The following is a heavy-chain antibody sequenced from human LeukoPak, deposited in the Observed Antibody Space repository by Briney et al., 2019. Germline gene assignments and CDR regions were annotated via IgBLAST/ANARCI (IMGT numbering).Heavy chain of an antibody. V-gene: IGHV3-23*01. J-gene: IGHJ4*02. Sequence: GSLRLSCAASGFSFSSSAMSWVRQAPGKGLEWVSTVSASGRATYYAASVKGRFTISRDNSKNTVFLQMSSLRAEDTAVYYCAKTDTEEGYGIYFDHWGQGTLVTVSS. CDR1: GFSFSSSA. D-gene: IGHD5-24*01. CDR3: AKTDTEEGYGIYFDH. CDR2: VSASGRAT.